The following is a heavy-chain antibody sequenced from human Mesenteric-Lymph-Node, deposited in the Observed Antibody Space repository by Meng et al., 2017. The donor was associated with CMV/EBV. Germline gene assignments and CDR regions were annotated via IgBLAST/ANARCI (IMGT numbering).Heavy chain of an antibody. D-gene: IGHD6-13*01. CDR1: GFTFGDYS. CDR2: MWSSGSA. J-gene: IGHJ4*02. V-gene: IGHV3-66*03. Sequence: GESLKISCTSSGFTFGDYSMGWVRQAPGKGLEWVAVMWSSGSAVYADAVKGRFTISRDTSKNTLNLQMNSLRVEDSAIYYCARDYPRSSTWGSWGQGTLVTVSS. CDR3: ARDYPRSSTWGS.